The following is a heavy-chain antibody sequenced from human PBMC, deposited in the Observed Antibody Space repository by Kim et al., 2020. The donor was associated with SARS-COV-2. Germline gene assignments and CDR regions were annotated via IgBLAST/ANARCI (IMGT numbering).Heavy chain of an antibody. Sequence: SETLSLTCAVYGGSFSGYYWSWIRQPPGKGLEWIGEINHSGSTNYNPSLKSRVTISVDTSKNQFSLKLSSVTAADTAVYYCARLAVRGSRLDYWGQGTLVTVSS. CDR1: GGSFSGYY. V-gene: IGHV4-34*01. D-gene: IGHD3-22*01. CDR2: INHSGST. J-gene: IGHJ4*02. CDR3: ARLAVRGSRLDY.